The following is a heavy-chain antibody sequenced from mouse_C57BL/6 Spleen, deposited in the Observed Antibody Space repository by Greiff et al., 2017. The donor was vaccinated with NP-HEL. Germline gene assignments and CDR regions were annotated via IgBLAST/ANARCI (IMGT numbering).Heavy chain of an antibody. CDR2: ISDGGSYT. V-gene: IGHV5-4*01. Sequence: EVQLVESGGGLVKPGGSLKLSCAASGFTFSSYAMSWVRQTPEKRLEWVATISDGGSYTYYPDNVKGRFTISRDNAKNNLYLQMSHLKSEDTAMYYCARVQSSSLLRSFDYWGQGTTLTVSS. D-gene: IGHD1-2*01. CDR3: ARVQSSSLLRSFDY. CDR1: GFTFSSYA. J-gene: IGHJ2*01.